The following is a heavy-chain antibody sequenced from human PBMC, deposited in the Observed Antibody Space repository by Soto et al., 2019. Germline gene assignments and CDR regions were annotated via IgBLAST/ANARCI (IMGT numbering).Heavy chain of an antibody. V-gene: IGHV4-59*01. CDR1: GGSISSYY. CDR3: ARVAGGGSSPRPYFDY. J-gene: IGHJ4*02. CDR2: IYYSGST. Sequence: SETLSLTCTVSGGSISSYYWSWIRQPPGKGLEWIGYIYYSGSTNYNPSLKSRVTISVDTSKNQFSLKLSSVTAADTAVYYCARVAGGGSSPRPYFDYWGQGTLVTVSS. D-gene: IGHD6-6*01.